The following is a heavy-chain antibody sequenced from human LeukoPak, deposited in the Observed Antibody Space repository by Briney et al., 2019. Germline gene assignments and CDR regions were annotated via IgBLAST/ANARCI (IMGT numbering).Heavy chain of an antibody. D-gene: IGHD2-21*02. CDR3: ARGLRVTSRYFDY. V-gene: IGHV4-34*01. CDR2: INHSGST. Sequence: SETXFLTCAVSGVCCSGYYWSGIRPPPGKGMEWSGEINHSGSTNYNPSLKSRVNISGDTSKNKVYLKVSTVTAADTAVYYCARGLRVTSRYFDYWGQGTLVTVSS. CDR1: GVCCSGYY. J-gene: IGHJ4*02.